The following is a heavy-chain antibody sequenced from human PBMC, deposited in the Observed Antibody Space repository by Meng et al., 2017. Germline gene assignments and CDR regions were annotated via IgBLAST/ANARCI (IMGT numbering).Heavy chain of an antibody. CDR3: ARTIFGGSGSQIREIDY. CDR1: GGTFSSYA. Sequence: SVKVSCKASGGTFSSYAISWVRQAPGQGLEWMGGIIPIFGTANYAQKFQGRVTITADKSTSTAYMELSSLRSEDTAVYYCARTIFGGSGSQIREIDYWGQGTLVTVSS. D-gene: IGHD3-10*01. V-gene: IGHV1-69*06. J-gene: IGHJ4*02. CDR2: IIPIFGTA.